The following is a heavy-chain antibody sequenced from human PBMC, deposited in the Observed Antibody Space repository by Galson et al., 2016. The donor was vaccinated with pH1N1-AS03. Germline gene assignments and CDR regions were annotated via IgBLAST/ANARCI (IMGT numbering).Heavy chain of an antibody. J-gene: IGHJ4*02. Sequence: SETLSLTCTVSGASVSRDYWSWVRQPPGKRLEWIGYIPNSGTTMYNPSLNSRVTMSLDTSKNQFSLILSSVSAADTAFYYCTRGIDAYKAGNYWGQGTLVTVSS. V-gene: IGHV4-59*02. CDR3: TRGIDAYKAGNY. CDR1: GASVSRDY. D-gene: IGHD5-24*01. CDR2: IPNSGTT.